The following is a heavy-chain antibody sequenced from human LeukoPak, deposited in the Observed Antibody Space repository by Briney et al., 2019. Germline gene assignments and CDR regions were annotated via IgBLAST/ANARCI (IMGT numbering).Heavy chain of an antibody. J-gene: IGHJ4*02. D-gene: IGHD4-17*01. CDR2: IFYSGST. CDR3: ARRTLYGDYIDY. CDR1: GGSISSFY. V-gene: IGHV4-59*01. Sequence: SETLSLTCTVSGGSISSFYWTWIRQPPGKGLEWVGHIFYSGSTSYNPSLKSRVTISVDRSKDQFSLELTSVTAADTAVYYCARRTLYGDYIDYWGQGTLVTVSS.